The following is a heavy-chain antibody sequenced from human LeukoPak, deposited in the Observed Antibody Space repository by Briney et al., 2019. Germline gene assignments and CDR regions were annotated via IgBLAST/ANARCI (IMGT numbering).Heavy chain of an antibody. Sequence: SETLSLTCAVYGGSFSGYYWNWIRQPPGKGLEWIGEINHSGSTNYNPSLKSRVTISVDTSKNQFSLKLSSVTAADTAVYYCARDAAPYYYGSGIFRKNNWFDPWGQGTLVTVSS. V-gene: IGHV4-34*01. CDR3: ARDAAPYYYGSGIFRKNNWFDP. J-gene: IGHJ5*02. CDR1: GGSFSGYY. D-gene: IGHD3-10*01. CDR2: INHSGST.